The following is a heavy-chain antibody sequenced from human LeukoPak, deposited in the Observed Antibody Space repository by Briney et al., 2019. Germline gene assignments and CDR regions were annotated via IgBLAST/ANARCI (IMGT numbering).Heavy chain of an antibody. CDR1: GFTFSSYS. D-gene: IGHD6-13*01. CDR2: ISSSSSYI. CDR3: ARDPVYSARWFDP. Sequence: GGSLRLSCAASGFTFSSYSMNWVRQAPGKGLEWVSSISSSSSYICYADSVKGRFTISRDNAKNSLYLQMNSLRAEDTAVYYCARDPVYSARWFDPWGQGTLVTVSS. J-gene: IGHJ5*02. V-gene: IGHV3-21*01.